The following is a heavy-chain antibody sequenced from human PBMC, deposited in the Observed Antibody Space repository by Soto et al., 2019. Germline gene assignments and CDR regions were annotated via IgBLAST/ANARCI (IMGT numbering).Heavy chain of an antibody. J-gene: IGHJ4*02. Sequence: PGGSLRLSCAASGFTFSSYAMSWVRQAPGKGLGWISAVSGSGGSTYYADSVKGRFTISRDNSKDTLYLQMNNLRAEDTAVYYCAKPPDYNWNDYWGQGTLVTV. CDR1: GFTFSSYA. CDR3: AKPPDYNWNDY. D-gene: IGHD1-20*01. CDR2: VSGSGGST. V-gene: IGHV3-23*01.